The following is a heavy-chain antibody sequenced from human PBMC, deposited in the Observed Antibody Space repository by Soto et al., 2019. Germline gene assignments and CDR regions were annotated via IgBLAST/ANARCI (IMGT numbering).Heavy chain of an antibody. CDR2: THHSGST. J-gene: IGHJ4*02. CDR3: GGQDCSAKGYYFEN. D-gene: IGHD2-21*02. V-gene: IGHV4-34*01. Sequence: PSETLSLTCAVYGGSLSGNYWGWIRQPPGKGLEWIGETHHSGSTAYNPSLKSRVTISIDTSKNQFSLKMNSVTAADTAVYFCGGQDCSAKGYYFENWAQGALVPVSS. CDR1: GGSLSGNY.